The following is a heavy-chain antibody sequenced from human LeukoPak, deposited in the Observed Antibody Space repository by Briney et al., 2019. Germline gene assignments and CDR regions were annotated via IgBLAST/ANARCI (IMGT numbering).Heavy chain of an antibody. CDR1: GFAFSSYA. V-gene: IGHV3-23*01. CDR3: ANDYRFGSFHDF. Sequence: PGGSLRLSCAASGFAFSSYAMSWVRQPPGKGLEWVSVISRRDDYTYYADSVKGRFTISRDNSKNTLYLQMNTLRAEDTAVYYCANDYRFGSFHDFWGQGTLVTVSS. D-gene: IGHD3-10*01. J-gene: IGHJ4*02. CDR2: ISRRDDYT.